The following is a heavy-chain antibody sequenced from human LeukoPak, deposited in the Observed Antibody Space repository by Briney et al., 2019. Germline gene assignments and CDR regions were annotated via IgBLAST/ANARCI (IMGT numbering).Heavy chain of an antibody. J-gene: IGHJ2*01. D-gene: IGHD3-22*01. CDR3: AGLITTAWYFDL. CDR2: IYHSGST. CDR1: GGSISSGGYS. Sequence: PSKTLSLTCAVSGGSISSGGYSWSWIRQPPGKGLEWIGYIYHSGSTYYNPSLKSRVTISVDRSKNQFSLKVSSVTAADTAVYYCAGLITTAWYFDLWGRGTLVTVSS. V-gene: IGHV4-30-2*01.